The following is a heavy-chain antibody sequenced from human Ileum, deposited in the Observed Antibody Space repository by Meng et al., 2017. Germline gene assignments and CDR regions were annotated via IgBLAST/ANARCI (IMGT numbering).Heavy chain of an antibody. D-gene: IGHD3-16*01. Sequence: QVQLQQWGAGLLKPSETLSLPCAVYGGSFSGYYWSWIRQPPGKGLEWIGEINHSGSTNYNPSLKSRVTISVDTSKNQFSLKLNSVTAADTAVYYCARGGGRYGPDFDYWGQGTLVTVSS. CDR2: INHSGST. V-gene: IGHV4-34*01. CDR3: ARGGGRYGPDFDY. J-gene: IGHJ4*02. CDR1: GGSFSGYY.